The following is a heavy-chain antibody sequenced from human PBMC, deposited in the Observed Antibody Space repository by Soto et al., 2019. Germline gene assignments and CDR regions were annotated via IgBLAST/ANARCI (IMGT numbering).Heavy chain of an antibody. CDR2: IWNDGSNK. Sequence: QVQLVESGGGVVQPGRSLKLSCAASGFIFGRFGMHWVRQPPGKGLEWVAVIWNDGSNKLSAVSVQGRFTISRDNSKNTLYLEMDSLRAEDTAVYYCARDHESGFGDSGPAGFDYWGQGTLVTVSS. D-gene: IGHD2-21*02. J-gene: IGHJ4*02. CDR3: ARDHESGFGDSGPAGFDY. V-gene: IGHV3-33*01. CDR1: GFIFGRFG.